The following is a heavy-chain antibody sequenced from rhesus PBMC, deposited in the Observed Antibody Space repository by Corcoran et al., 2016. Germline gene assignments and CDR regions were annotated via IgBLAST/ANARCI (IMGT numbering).Heavy chain of an antibody. V-gene: IGHV4-76*01. J-gene: IGHJ5-2*02. D-gene: IGHD4-29*01. Sequence: QVQLQESGPGVVKPSETLSLTCAVSGGSISSGYDWSWIRQPPGQGLEWIGLIYGSSGSTNYNPSLKNRVTISKDASKTQFSLKLSSVTAADTAVYYCASFYGSSYFQRPWGRGVLVTVSS. CDR2: IYGSSGST. CDR1: GGSISSGYD. CDR3: ASFYGSSYFQRP.